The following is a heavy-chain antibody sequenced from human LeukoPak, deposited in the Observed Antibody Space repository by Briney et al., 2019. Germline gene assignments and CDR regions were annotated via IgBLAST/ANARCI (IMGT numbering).Heavy chain of an antibody. CDR3: AKVWGGSSGWYYFDY. CDR2: ISASGSGT. V-gene: IGHV3-23*01. Sequence: GGSLRLSCAASGFTSSSYALTWVRQPPGKGLEWVSAISASGSGTYYAASVRGRFTISRDNSKNTMYVQMNSLRVEDTAVYYCAKVWGGSSGWYYFDYWGQGTQVTVSP. D-gene: IGHD6-19*01. CDR1: GFTSSSYA. J-gene: IGHJ4*02.